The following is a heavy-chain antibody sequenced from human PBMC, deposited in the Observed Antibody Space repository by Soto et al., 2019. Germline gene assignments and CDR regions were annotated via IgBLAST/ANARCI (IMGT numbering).Heavy chain of an antibody. V-gene: IGHV1-46*01. CDR2: INPNGGST. CDR3: ARAGYCSGGTCFHGNFDY. D-gene: IGHD2-15*01. CDR1: GYTFTTYY. Sequence: QVQLVQSGAEVKKPGASVKVSCKASGYTFTTYYMHWVRQAPGQGLEWMGIINPNGGSTTYAQKFQVRVTMTRDTSRSTVYMELRSLRSEDTAVYYCARAGYCSGGTCFHGNFDYWGQGTLVSVSS. J-gene: IGHJ4*02.